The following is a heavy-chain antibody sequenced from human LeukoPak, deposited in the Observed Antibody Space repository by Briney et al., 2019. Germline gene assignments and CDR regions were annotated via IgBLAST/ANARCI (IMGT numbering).Heavy chain of an antibody. CDR2: IRYDGSNK. CDR3: AKDLDSSGYAPDY. V-gene: IGHV3-30*02. Sequence: GGSLRLSCAASGFTFSSYGMHWVRQAPGKGLEWVAFIRYDGSNKYYADSVKGRFTISRDNSKNTLYLQMNSLRAEDTALYYCAKDLDSSGYAPDYWGQGTLVTVSS. D-gene: IGHD3-22*01. CDR1: GFTFSSYG. J-gene: IGHJ4*02.